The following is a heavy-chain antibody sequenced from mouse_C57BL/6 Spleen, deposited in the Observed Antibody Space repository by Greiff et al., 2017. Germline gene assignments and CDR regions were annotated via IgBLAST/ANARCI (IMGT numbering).Heavy chain of an antibody. J-gene: IGHJ2*01. V-gene: IGHV1-76*01. CDR2: IYPGSGNT. CDR1: GYTFTDYY. CDR3: ARGDGPFDY. D-gene: IGHD1-1*01. Sequence: QVQLQQSGAELVRPGASVKLSCKASGYTFTDYYINWVKQRPGQGLEWIARIYPGSGNTYYNEKFKGKATLTAEKSSSTAYMQLSSLTSEDSAVYFCARGDGPFDYWGQGTTLTVSS.